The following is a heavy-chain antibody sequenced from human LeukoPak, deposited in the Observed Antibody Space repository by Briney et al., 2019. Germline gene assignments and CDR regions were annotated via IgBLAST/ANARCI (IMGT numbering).Heavy chain of an antibody. J-gene: IGHJ4*02. V-gene: IGHV3-74*03. D-gene: IGHD2-2*01. Sequence: GGSLRLSCVGSGFTFSNFWMHWVRQAPGKGPVWVSRISNNGITTTDADSVRGRFTISRDNAKNTLYLQMNSLRAEDTAVYYCARRVVVAAAPYYFDYWGQGTLVTVSS. CDR2: ISNNGITT. CDR1: GFTFSNFW. CDR3: ARRVVVAAAPYYFDY.